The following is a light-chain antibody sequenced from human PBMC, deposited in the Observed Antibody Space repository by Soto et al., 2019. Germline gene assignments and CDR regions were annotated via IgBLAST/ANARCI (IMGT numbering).Light chain of an antibody. V-gene: IGKV3-15*01. CDR3: YQDHNWPASR. Sequence: EIEMTQSRDTLSVSPGERVTLSCRASHIVSSNLAWYRQKPGQSPRLLIYGASTRTTGIPARVSGSGSGTEVYLTIRSLQYADCAVFYCYQDHNWPASRFGGGTRLEIK. CDR2: GAS. CDR1: HIVSSN. J-gene: IGKJ5*01.